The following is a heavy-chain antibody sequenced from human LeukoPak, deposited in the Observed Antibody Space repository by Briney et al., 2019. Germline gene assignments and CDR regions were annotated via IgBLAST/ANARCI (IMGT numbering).Heavy chain of an antibody. CDR2: IYPGDSDT. J-gene: IGHJ4*02. CDR1: GFTFTTSW. V-gene: IGHV5-51*01. Sequence: GESLKISCQGSGFTFTTSWIGWVRQLPGKGLEWMGNIYPGDSDTRYSPSFQGQVTISADKSINTAYLQWTSLKASDTAMYYCVLSSSGKGFDYWGQGTLVTVSS. CDR3: VLSSSGKGFDY. D-gene: IGHD6-6*01.